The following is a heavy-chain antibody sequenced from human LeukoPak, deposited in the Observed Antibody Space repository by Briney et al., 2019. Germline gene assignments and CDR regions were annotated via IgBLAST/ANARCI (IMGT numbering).Heavy chain of an antibody. CDR1: GGSISSYY. Sequence: PSETLSLTCTVSGGSISSYYWSWIRQPPGKGLEWIGEINHSGSTNYNPSLKSRVTISVDTSKNQFSLKLSSVTAADTAVYYCARGIRGYSYGYARFDYWGQGTLVTVSS. D-gene: IGHD5-18*01. CDR3: ARGIRGYSYGYARFDY. J-gene: IGHJ4*02. CDR2: INHSGST. V-gene: IGHV4-34*01.